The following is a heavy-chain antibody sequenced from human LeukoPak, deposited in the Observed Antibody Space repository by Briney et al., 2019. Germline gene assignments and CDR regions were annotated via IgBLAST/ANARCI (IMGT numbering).Heavy chain of an antibody. CDR1: GFTFSSYS. CDR3: ARANDLYYFDY. J-gene: IGHJ4*02. CDR2: ISSISSYI. V-gene: IGHV3-21*01. Sequence: PGGSLRLSCAASGFTFSSYSMNWVRQAPGKGLEWVSSISSISSYIYYAHSVKGRFTISRDNAKNSLYLQMNSLRAEDTAVYYGARANDLYYFDYWGQGTLVTVSS.